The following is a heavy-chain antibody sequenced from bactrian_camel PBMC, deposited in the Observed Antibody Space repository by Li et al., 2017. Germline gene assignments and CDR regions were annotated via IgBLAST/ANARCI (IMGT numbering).Heavy chain of an antibody. Sequence: QLVESGGGSVQSGGSLRLSCVASGYTLPLHMAWFRRLPGQGREGVAATDTRGSVTVADSVKGRFSISKDNAKNTLYMQMNSLKPEDTAMYYCAAGADTVATMKCGFEKVGADRFNYWGRGTQVTVS. V-gene: IGHV3S32*01. CDR2: TDTRGSVT. CDR1: GYTLPLH. D-gene: IGHD5*01. J-gene: IGHJ4*01. CDR3: AAGADTVATMKCGFEKVGADRFNY.